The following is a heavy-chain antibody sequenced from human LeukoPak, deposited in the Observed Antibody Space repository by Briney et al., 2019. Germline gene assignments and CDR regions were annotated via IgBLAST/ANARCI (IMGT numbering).Heavy chain of an antibody. Sequence: NPSETLSLTCAVYGGSFSGYYWSWIRQPPGKGLEWIGEINHSGSTNYNPSLKSRVTISVDTSKNQFSLKLSSVTAADTAVYYCARDRVKAVAGNFDYWGQGTLVTVSS. CDR2: INHSGST. CDR1: GGSFSGYY. CDR3: ARDRVKAVAGNFDY. V-gene: IGHV4-34*01. J-gene: IGHJ4*02. D-gene: IGHD6-19*01.